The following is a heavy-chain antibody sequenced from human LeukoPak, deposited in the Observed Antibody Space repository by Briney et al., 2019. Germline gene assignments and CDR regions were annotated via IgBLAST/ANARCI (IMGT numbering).Heavy chain of an antibody. V-gene: IGHV3-7*01. CDR3: ARWGFGELWGFDY. D-gene: IGHD3-10*01. CDR1: GFTFSSYW. Sequence: GGSLRLSCAASGFTFSSYWMSWVRQAPGKGLEWVANIKQDGSEKYYVDSVKGRFTISRDNAKNSLYLQMNSLRAEDTAVYYCARWGFGELWGFDYGGQGTLVTVSS. CDR2: IKQDGSEK. J-gene: IGHJ4*02.